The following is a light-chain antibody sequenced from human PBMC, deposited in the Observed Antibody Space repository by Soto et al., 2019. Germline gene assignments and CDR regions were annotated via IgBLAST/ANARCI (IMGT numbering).Light chain of an antibody. J-gene: IGLJ1*01. V-gene: IGLV2-14*01. CDR2: DVS. CDR3: SSYTSSSTLV. CDR1: SSDVGGYNY. Sequence: QSVLTQPASVSGSPGQSSTISCTGTSSDVGGYNYVSWYQQHPGKAPKLMIYDVSNRPSGVYNRFSASKSGNTASLTISGLQAEDEADYYCSSYTSSSTLVFGTGTKVTVL.